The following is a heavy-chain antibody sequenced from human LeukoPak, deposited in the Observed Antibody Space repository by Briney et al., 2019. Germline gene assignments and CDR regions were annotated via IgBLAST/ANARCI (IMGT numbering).Heavy chain of an antibody. V-gene: IGHV3-13*01. Sequence: PGGSLRLSCAASGFTFSYYAMHWVRQATGKGLEWVSGIGTAGDTYYPGSVKGRFTISRENAKNSLYLQMDSLRVGDTAVYYCAARPAYSGALGSGFDIWGQGTVVTVSS. J-gene: IGHJ3*02. D-gene: IGHD6-19*01. CDR1: GFTFSYYA. CDR2: IGTAGDT. CDR3: AARPAYSGALGSGFDI.